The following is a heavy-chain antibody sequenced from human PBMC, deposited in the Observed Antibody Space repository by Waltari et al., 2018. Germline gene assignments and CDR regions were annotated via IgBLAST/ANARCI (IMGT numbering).Heavy chain of an antibody. D-gene: IGHD3-22*01. Sequence: EVQVLESGGGLVQPGGSLRLTCTASGFIFKNYAKNWVRQAPGKGRELVSGINGYWDKTYYADSVKGRFTLSRDNSRNTLSLQMNSLRAEDTAVYYCAKAHFYDTSGYIEHWGQGTLVTVSS. CDR3: AKAHFYDTSGYIEH. V-gene: IGHV3-23*01. CDR1: GFIFKNYA. J-gene: IGHJ5*02. CDR2: INGYWDKT.